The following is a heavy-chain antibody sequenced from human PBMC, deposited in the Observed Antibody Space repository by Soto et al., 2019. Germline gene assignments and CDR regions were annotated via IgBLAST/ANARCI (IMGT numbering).Heavy chain of an antibody. CDR3: ASGPHVLRFLEWLPPIDY. D-gene: IGHD3-3*01. Sequence: QVQLQESGPGLVKPSGTLSLTCAVSGGSISSSNWWSWVRQPPGKGLEWIWEIYHSGSTNYNPSLKSRVTISVDKSKNQFSLKLSSVTAADTAVYYCASGPHVLRFLEWLPPIDYWGQGTLVTVSS. CDR1: GGSISSSNW. CDR2: IYHSGST. J-gene: IGHJ4*02. V-gene: IGHV4-4*02.